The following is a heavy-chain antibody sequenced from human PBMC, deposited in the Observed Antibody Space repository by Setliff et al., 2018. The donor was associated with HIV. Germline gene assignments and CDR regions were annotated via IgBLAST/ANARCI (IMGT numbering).Heavy chain of an antibody. CDR3: ARHILSGTTVTNSWFDP. V-gene: IGHV4-39*01. D-gene: IGHD4-17*01. J-gene: IGHJ5*02. Sequence: SETLSLTCTVSGGSINSSTYYWGWIRQPPGKGLECIGTIYYSGNTYYNPSLTSRVAISVDTSNNQFSLKLYSVTAADTAVYYCARHILSGTTVTNSWFDPWGQGTLVTVSS. CDR2: IYYSGNT. CDR1: GGSINSSTYY.